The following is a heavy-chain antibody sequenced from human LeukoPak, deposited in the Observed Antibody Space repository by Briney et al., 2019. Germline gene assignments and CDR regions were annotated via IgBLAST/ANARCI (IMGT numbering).Heavy chain of an antibody. CDR3: AKIGYYDFWSGYSS. CDR2: ISGSGGST. V-gene: IGHV3-23*01. Sequence: PGGSLRVSCAASGFTFSSYAMSWVRQAPGKGLEWVSAISGSGGSTYYADSVKGRFTISRDNSKNTLYLQMNSLRAEDTAVYYCAKIGYYDFWSGYSSWGQGTLVTVSS. J-gene: IGHJ5*02. CDR1: GFTFSSYA. D-gene: IGHD3-3*01.